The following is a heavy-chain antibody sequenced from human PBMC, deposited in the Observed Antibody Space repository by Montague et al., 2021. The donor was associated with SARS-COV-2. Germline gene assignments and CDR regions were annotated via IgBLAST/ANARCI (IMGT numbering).Heavy chain of an antibody. CDR3: ITMIVVAEDYFDY. J-gene: IGHJ4*02. Sequence: RLSWSASGFTFSSYWMHWVRQAPGKGLVWVSRINSDGSSTSYADSVKGRFTISRDNAKNTLYLQMNSLRAEDTAVYYCITMIVVAEDYFDYWGQGTLVTVSS. V-gene: IGHV3-74*01. CDR1: GFTFSSYW. CDR2: INSDGSST. D-gene: IGHD3-22*01.